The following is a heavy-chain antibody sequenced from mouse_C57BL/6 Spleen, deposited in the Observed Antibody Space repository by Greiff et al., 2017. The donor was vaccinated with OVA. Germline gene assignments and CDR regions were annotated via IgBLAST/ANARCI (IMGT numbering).Heavy chain of an antibody. D-gene: IGHD2-4*01. J-gene: IGHJ1*03. CDR3: ARGDYDYPDWYFDV. CDR1: GYSITSGYY. V-gene: IGHV3-6*01. CDR2: ISYDGSN. Sequence: EVQVVESGPGLVKPSQSLSLTCSVTGYSITSGYYWNWIRQFPGNKLEWMGYISYDGSNNYNPSLKNRISITRDTSKNQFFLKLNSVTTEDTATYYCARGDYDYPDWYFDVWGTGTTVTVSS.